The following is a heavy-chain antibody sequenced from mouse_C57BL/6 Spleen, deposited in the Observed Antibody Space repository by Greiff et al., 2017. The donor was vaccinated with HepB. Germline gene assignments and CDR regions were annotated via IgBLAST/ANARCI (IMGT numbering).Heavy chain of an antibody. Sequence: QVQLQQPGAVLVKPGASVKMSCKASGYTFTSYWITWVKQRPGQGLEWIGDIYPGSGSTNYNEKFKSKATLTVDTSSSTAYMQLSSLTSEDSAVYYCARSPTGTGGDYWGQGTTLTVSS. D-gene: IGHD4-1*02. CDR2: IYPGSGST. J-gene: IGHJ2*01. V-gene: IGHV1-55*01. CDR1: GYTFTSYW. CDR3: ARSPTGTGGDY.